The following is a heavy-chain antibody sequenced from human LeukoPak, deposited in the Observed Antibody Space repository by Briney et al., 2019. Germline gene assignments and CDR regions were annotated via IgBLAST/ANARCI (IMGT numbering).Heavy chain of an antibody. Sequence: GSSVKVSCKASGGTFSSYAISWVRQAPGQGLEWMGGIIPIFGTANYAQKFQGRVTITTDESTSTAYMELSSLRSEDTAVYYCARDRVRVRGVTGAFDIWGQGTMVTVSS. J-gene: IGHJ3*02. CDR3: ARDRVRVRGVTGAFDI. CDR2: IIPIFGTA. V-gene: IGHV1-69*05. D-gene: IGHD3-10*01. CDR1: GGTFSSYA.